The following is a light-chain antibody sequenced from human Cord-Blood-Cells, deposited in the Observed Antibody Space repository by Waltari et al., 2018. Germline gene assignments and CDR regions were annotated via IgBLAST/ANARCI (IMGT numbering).Light chain of an antibody. V-gene: IGLV2-14*01. CDR3: SSYTSSSTWV. Sequence: QSALTQPASVSVSPGQSITISCTGTSSDVGGYNYVSRYQQHPGNAPNLMIYDVSQRPAGVSNRFSGSKSGNTASLTISGLQAEDEADYYCSSYTSSSTWVFGGGTKLTVL. CDR2: DVS. J-gene: IGLJ3*02. CDR1: SSDVGGYNY.